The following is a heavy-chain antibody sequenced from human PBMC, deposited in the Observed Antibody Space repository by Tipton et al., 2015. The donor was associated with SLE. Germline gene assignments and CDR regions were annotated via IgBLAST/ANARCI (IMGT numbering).Heavy chain of an antibody. J-gene: IGHJ6*02. Sequence: TLSLTCSVSGGAVIHNYWSWIRQPPGKGLEWIGYIHSSGTTKYNSSLRSRVTISVDTSKNQFSLRLTSVTAADAAVYYCARETWAMEGKDYHYYGLDVWGQGTPVTVSS. CDR1: GGAVIHNY. CDR2: IHSSGTT. V-gene: IGHV4-59*02. CDR3: ARETWAMEGKDYHYYGLDV. D-gene: IGHD5-18*01.